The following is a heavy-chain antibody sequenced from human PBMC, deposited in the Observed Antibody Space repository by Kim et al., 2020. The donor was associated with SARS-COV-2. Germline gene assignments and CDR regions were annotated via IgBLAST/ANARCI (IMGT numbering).Heavy chain of an antibody. V-gene: IGHV3-21*01. D-gene: IGHD6-13*01. CDR3: ARDGSWGIAAAVTHYYYYGMDV. CDR2: ISSSSSYI. Sequence: GGSLRLSCAASGFTFSSYSMNWVRQAPGKGLEWVSSISSSSSYIYYADSVKGRFTISRDNAKNSLYLQMNSLRAEDTAVYYCARDGSWGIAAAVTHYYYYGMDVWGQGTTVTVSS. CDR1: GFTFSSYS. J-gene: IGHJ6*02.